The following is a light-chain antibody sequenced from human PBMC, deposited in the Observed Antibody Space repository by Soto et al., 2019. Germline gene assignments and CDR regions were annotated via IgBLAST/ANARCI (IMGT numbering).Light chain of an antibody. J-gene: IGKJ5*01. CDR3: LLTDSCPTT. CDR2: TAY. V-gene: IGKV1-9*01. Sequence: DIQMTQSPSTLSASVGDRGTISCRGSQGMSGYLAWYQRNPGKVPNLIIYTAYDVQSGVPSGFSGSGSGTHFTRTFSSLQPEDFGTFYCLLTDSCPTTVGQGKR. CDR1: QGMSGY.